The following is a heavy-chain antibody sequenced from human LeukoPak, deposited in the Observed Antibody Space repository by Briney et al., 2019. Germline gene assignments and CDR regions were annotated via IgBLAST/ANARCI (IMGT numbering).Heavy chain of an antibody. J-gene: IGHJ3*02. Sequence: SETLSLTCTVSGYSISSGYYWGWIRQPPGKGLEWIGSIYHSGSTYYNPSLKSRVTISVDTSKNQFSLKLSSVTAADTAVYYCARDSSAYAMSDAFDIWGQGTMVTVSS. CDR1: GYSISSGYY. CDR3: ARDSSAYAMSDAFDI. V-gene: IGHV4-38-2*02. CDR2: IYHSGST. D-gene: IGHD4-17*01.